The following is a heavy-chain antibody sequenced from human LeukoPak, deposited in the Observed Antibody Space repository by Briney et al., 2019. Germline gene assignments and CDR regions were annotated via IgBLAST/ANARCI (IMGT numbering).Heavy chain of an antibody. CDR1: GFTFSSYS. J-gene: IGHJ4*02. CDR2: ISSSSSYI. V-gene: IGHV3-21*01. Sequence: GGSLRLSCAASGFTFSSYSMNWVRQAPGKGLEWVSSISSSSSYIYYADSVKGRFTISRDNAKNSLYLQMNSLRAEDTAVYYCARDVTMKTYFDYWGQGTLVTVSS. CDR3: ARDVTMKTYFDY. D-gene: IGHD3-22*01.